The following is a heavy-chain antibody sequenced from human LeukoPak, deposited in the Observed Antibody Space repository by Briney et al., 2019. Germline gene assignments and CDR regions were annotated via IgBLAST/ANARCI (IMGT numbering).Heavy chain of an antibody. CDR1: GDSISSNSAA. J-gene: IGHJ4*02. CDR3: ARSNPRYCSSTSCLRGAFDY. V-gene: IGHV6-1*01. Sequence: SQTLSLTCAISGDSISSNSAAWNWIRQSPSRGLEWLVRTYYRSNVYKDYAVSVKSRITINPDTSKNQFSLQLNSVTPEDTAVYYCARSNPRYCSSTSCLRGAFDYWGQGTLVTVSS. CDR2: TYYRSNVYK. D-gene: IGHD2-2*01.